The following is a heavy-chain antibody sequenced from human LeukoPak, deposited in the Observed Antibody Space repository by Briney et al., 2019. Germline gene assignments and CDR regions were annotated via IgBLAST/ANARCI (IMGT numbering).Heavy chain of an antibody. CDR2: ISGGGGST. CDR3: ARGIGGGSGYYPNSDD. J-gene: IGHJ4*02. D-gene: IGHD3-3*01. V-gene: IGHV3-23*01. CDR1: GFPFSSYA. Sequence: GGSLRLSCTTSGFPFSSYAMAWVRQAPGKGLEWVSSISGGGGSTYYTDSVKGRFSISREDSWTTLYLQLTSLRAEDKAVYYCARGIGGGSGYYPNSDDWGQGTLVTVPS.